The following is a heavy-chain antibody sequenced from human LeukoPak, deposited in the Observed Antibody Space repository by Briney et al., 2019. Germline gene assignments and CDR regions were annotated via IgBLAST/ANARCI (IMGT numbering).Heavy chain of an antibody. Sequence: GRSLRLSCAASGFTFSSYGMHWVRQAPGKGLEWVAVIWYDGSNKYYADSVKGRFTISRDNSKNTLYLQMNSLRAEDTAVYYCARGRGAGEYYYYGMDVWGKGTTVTVSS. V-gene: IGHV3-33*01. J-gene: IGHJ6*04. D-gene: IGHD1-26*01. CDR3: ARGRGAGEYYYYGMDV. CDR1: GFTFSSYG. CDR2: IWYDGSNK.